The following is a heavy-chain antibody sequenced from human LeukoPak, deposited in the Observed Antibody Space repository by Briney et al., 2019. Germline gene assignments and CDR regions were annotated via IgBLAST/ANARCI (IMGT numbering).Heavy chain of an antibody. J-gene: IGHJ4*02. CDR3: ARGGYRVGATLTDY. V-gene: IGHV1-8*01. CDR1: GYTFTSYD. Sequence: ASVKVSCKASGYTFTSYDINWVRQATGQGLEWMGWMNPNSGNTGYAQKFQGRVTMTRNTSISTAYMELSSLRSDDTAVYYCARGGYRVGATLTDYWGQGTLATVSS. D-gene: IGHD1-26*01. CDR2: MNPNSGNT.